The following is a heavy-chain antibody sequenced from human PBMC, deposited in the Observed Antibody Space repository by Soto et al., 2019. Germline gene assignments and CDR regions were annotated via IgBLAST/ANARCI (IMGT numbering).Heavy chain of an antibody. CDR1: GCPLSRYH. CDR2: IHYSGST. Sequence: VQPQEAGPGTVKPSETPAPTCTGPGCPLSRYHWDWVPQPPGKGLEGIGYIHYSGSTNYNPSLKSRVTISVDTSKNQFSLKLSSVTAADTAVYYCARERGLGGFYSGYDLWGQGTLVTVSS. V-gene: IGHV4-59*01. CDR3: ARERGLGGFYSGYDL. J-gene: IGHJ5*02. D-gene: IGHD5-12*01.